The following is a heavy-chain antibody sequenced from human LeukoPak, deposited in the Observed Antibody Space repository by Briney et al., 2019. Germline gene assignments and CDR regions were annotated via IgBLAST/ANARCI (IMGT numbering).Heavy chain of an antibody. CDR1: GVSISSYY. CDR2: IYDSGST. D-gene: IGHD6-13*01. J-gene: IGHJ4*02. CDR3: VATAAGLPY. Sequence: PSETLSLTCTVSGVSISSYYWSWIRQPPGKELEWIGYIYDSGSTKYNPSLKSRVTMSLDTSKNQFSLKLRPVTAADTAVYYCVATAAGLPYWGQGILVTVSS. V-gene: IGHV4-59*01.